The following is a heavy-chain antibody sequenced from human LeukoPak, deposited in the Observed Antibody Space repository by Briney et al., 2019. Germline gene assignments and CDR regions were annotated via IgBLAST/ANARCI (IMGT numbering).Heavy chain of an antibody. V-gene: IGHV4-4*07. J-gene: IGHJ3*02. CDR2: IYTSGST. D-gene: IGHD3-22*01. CDR3: AISARKYYDSSGYERRDAFDI. CDR1: GGSISSYY. Sequence: PSETLSLTCTVSGGSISSYYWSWIRQPAGKGLEWIGRIYTSGSTNYNPSLKSRVIMSVGTSKNQFSLKLSSVTAADTAVYYCAISARKYYDSSGYERRDAFDIWGQGTMVTVSS.